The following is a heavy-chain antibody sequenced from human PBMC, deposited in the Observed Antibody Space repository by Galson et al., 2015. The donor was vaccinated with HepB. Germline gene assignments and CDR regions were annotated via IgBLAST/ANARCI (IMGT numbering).Heavy chain of an antibody. V-gene: IGHV3-7*03. J-gene: IGHJ6*02. CDR1: GFTFSSYW. CDR2: INQDGSSK. Sequence: SLRLSCAASGFTFSSYWLNWVRQAPGKGLEWVAHINQDGSSKYYVDSVKGRFTISRHNAKDSVFLQLDSLRAEDTAVYFCARRVSLVRGIITNPDFYYGMDVWGQGTPVTVAS. CDR3: ARRVSLVRGIITNPDFYYGMDV. D-gene: IGHD3-10*01.